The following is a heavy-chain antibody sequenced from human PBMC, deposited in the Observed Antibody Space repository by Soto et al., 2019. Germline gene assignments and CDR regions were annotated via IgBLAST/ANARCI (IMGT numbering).Heavy chain of an antibody. V-gene: IGHV1-18*04. CDR2: ISGHNGKA. CDR1: GYTFKSYD. J-gene: IGHJ6*02. CDR3: ARKGYIGNFAMDV. Sequence: ASVKVSCKASGYTFKSYDVMWVRKAPGQGLEWMGWISGHNGKADYAENFQGRVIMTTGTSTATASMDLRGLRSDDTAVYYCARKGYIGNFAMDVWGQGTTVTV. D-gene: IGHD5-12*01.